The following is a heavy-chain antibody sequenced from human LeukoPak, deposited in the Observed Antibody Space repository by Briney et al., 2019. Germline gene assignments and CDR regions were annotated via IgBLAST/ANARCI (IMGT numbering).Heavy chain of an antibody. D-gene: IGHD7-27*01. Sequence: GGSLRLSCAASGFTFSTFAMIWVRQPPGKGLVWVSRINGDGGSTSYVDSVKGRFTISRDNAKNTLYLQMNSLRAEDTAVYYCTTLTGDSDAFDIWGQGTVVTVSS. CDR1: GFTFSTFA. J-gene: IGHJ3*02. CDR3: TTLTGDSDAFDI. V-gene: IGHV3-74*01. CDR2: INGDGGST.